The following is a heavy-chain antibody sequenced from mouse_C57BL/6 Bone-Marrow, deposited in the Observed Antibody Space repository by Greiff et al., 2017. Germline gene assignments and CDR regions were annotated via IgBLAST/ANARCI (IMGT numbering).Heavy chain of an antibody. CDR2: INPNNGGT. CDR1: GYTFTDYY. Sequence: VQLQQSGPELVKPGASVKISCKASGYTFTDYYMNWVKQSHGKSLEWIGDINPNNGGTRYNQKFKGKATLTVDKSSSTAYMELRSLTSEDSAVYYCARECPLPVGSSWYCDVWGTGTTVTVSS. J-gene: IGHJ1*03. V-gene: IGHV1-26*01. D-gene: IGHD1-1*01. CDR3: ARECPLPVGSSWYCDV.